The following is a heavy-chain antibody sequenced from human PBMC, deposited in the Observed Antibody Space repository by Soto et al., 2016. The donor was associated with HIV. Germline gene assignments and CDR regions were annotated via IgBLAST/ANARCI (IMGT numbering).Heavy chain of an antibody. CDR1: GGSFSGYF. CDR3: ARLPSGF. CDR2: INHGGST. Sequence: VQLQQWGAGLLKPSETLSLTCAVYGGSFSGYFWSWVRQPPEKGLEWIGEINHGGSTNYNPSLKSRVTISIDTSKNQFSLKLNSVTAADTAVYYCARLPSGFWGPGTLVTVSS. D-gene: IGHD3-10*01. V-gene: IGHV4-34*01. J-gene: IGHJ4*02.